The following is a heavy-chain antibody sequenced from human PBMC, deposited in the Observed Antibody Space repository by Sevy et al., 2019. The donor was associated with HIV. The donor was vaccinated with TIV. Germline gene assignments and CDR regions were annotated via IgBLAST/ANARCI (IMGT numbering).Heavy chain of an antibody. J-gene: IGHJ4*02. CDR1: GCSFSTYW. Sequence: GGSLRLSCAASGCSFSTYWMHWVRQAPGRGLVWVSRIDSDGSITTYADSVKGRFTTSRDNAKNTLYLQMNRLRAEDTDVYYCARGLVNGGFDYWRQGTLVTVSS. CDR2: IDSDGSIT. CDR3: ARGLVNGGFDY. V-gene: IGHV3-74*01. D-gene: IGHD1-1*01.